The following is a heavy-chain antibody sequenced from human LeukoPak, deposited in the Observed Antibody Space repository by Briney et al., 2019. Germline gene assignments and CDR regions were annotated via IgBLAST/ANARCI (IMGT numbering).Heavy chain of an antibody. CDR2: ISGSGGST. J-gene: IGHJ4*02. V-gene: IGHV3-23*01. CDR1: GFTFSSYA. Sequence: GGSLRLSCAASGFTFSSYAMSRVRQAPGKGLEWVSAISGSGGSTYYADSVKGRFTISRDNSKNTLYLQMNSPRAEDTAVYYCAKDLATVTTFDYWGQGTLVTVSS. CDR3: AKDLATVTTFDY. D-gene: IGHD4-17*01.